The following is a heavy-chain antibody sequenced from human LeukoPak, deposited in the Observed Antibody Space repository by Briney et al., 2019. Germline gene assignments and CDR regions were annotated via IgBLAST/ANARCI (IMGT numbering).Heavy chain of an antibody. D-gene: IGHD3-10*01. CDR3: ARDPAYGSGSYYFEGFDY. J-gene: IGHJ4*02. Sequence: ASVKVSCKASGYTFTSYGISWERQAPGQGLEWMGWISAYNGNTNYAQKLQGRVTMTTDTSTSTAYMELRSLRSDDTAVYYCARDPAYGSGSYYFEGFDYWGQGTLVTVSS. CDR2: ISAYNGNT. V-gene: IGHV1-18*01. CDR1: GYTFTSYG.